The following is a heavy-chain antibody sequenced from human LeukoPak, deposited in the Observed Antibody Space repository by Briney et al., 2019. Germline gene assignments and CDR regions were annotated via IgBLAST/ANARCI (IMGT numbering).Heavy chain of an antibody. CDR3: ARADRLGNGGY. V-gene: IGHV4-4*02. J-gene: IGHJ4*02. CDR1: GFTFSNFW. Sequence: GSLRLSCTASGFTFSNFWMGWVRQAPGKGLEWIGEIYHSGSTNYNPSLKSRVTISVDKSKNQFSLKLSSVTAADTAVYYCARADRLGNGGYWGQGTLVTVSS. CDR2: IYHSGST. D-gene: IGHD4-23*01.